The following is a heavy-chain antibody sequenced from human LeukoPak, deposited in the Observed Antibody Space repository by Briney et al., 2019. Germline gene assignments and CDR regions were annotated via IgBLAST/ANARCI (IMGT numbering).Heavy chain of an antibody. Sequence: GGSLRLSCAASGFTFSSYDMHWVRQATGKGLEWVSAIGTAGDTYYPGSVKGRFTISRDDSKNTLYLQMNSLRAEDTAVYYCAKEGRRNFGSGSYYEGNFMDVWGKGTTVTVSS. V-gene: IGHV3-13*01. J-gene: IGHJ6*03. D-gene: IGHD3-10*01. CDR1: GFTFSSYD. CDR3: AKEGRRNFGSGSYYEGNFMDV. CDR2: IGTAGDT.